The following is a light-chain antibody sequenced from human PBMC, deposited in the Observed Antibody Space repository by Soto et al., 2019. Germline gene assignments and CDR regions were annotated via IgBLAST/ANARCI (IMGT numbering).Light chain of an antibody. CDR1: QSVGSY. J-gene: IGKJ1*01. CDR3: QQRGKLHVT. Sequence: EIVLTQSPATLSLSPGERATLSCRASQSVGSYFAWYQQKPGQAPRLLIYDASNRATGIPARFSGSGSGTDFTLTISSLDPDDFAFYYCQQRGKLHVTFGQGTRVHIK. CDR2: DAS. V-gene: IGKV3-11*01.